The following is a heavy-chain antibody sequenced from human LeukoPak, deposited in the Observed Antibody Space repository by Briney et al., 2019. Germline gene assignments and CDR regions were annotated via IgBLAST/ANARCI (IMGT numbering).Heavy chain of an antibody. V-gene: IGHV1-2*02. D-gene: IGHD3-9*01. CDR3: ARDRVHDILTRSVYFDY. J-gene: IGHJ4*02. CDR2: INPNSGGT. CDR1: GYTFTGYY. Sequence: GASVKVSCKASGYTFTGYYMHWVRQAPGQGLEWMGWINPNSGGTNYAQKFQGRVTMTRDTSISTAYMELSRLRSDDTAVYYCARDRVHDILTRSVYFDYWGQGTLVTVSS.